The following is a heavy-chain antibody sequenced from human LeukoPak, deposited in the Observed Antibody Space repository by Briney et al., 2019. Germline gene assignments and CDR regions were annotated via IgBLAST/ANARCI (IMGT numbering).Heavy chain of an antibody. CDR2: INPSGGST. J-gene: IGHJ6*03. V-gene: IGHV1-46*01. D-gene: IGHD6-19*01. CDR3: ARDLQQWLSESQRNDYMDV. CDR1: GYTFTSYY. Sequence: ASVKVSCKASGYTFTSYYMHWVRQAPGQGLEWMGIINPSGGSTSYAQKFQGRVTMTRDTSTSTVYMELSSLRSEDTAVYYCARDLQQWLSESQRNDYMDVWGKGTTVTVSS.